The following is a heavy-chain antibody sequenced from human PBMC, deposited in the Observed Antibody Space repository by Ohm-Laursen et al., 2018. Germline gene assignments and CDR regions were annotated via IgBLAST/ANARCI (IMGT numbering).Heavy chain of an antibody. J-gene: IGHJ4*02. Sequence: SLRLSCAASGFTFDNYAMHWVRQAPGKGLEWVSGISWNNGYIGYADSVKGRFTISRDNAKNSLYLQMNSLRAEDTALYYCAKVEGYAGAHWGQGTLVTVSS. V-gene: IGHV3-9*01. D-gene: IGHD3-16*01. CDR2: ISWNNGYI. CDR1: GFTFDNYA. CDR3: AKVEGYAGAH.